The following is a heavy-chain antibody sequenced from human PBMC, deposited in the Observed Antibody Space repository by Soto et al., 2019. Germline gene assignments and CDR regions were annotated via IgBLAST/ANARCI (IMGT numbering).Heavy chain of an antibody. CDR1: GFTFSTYS. CDR3: ARGYPYYYGSGSMLYSDY. J-gene: IGHJ4*02. CDR2: ISYDGRNK. D-gene: IGHD3-10*01. V-gene: IGHV3-30-3*01. Sequence: QVQLVESGGGVVQPGRSLRLSCAASGFTFSTYSIHWVRQAPGKGLEWVALISYDGRNKYYADSVKGRFTISRDNSKSTLYLQVNSLTTEDTAVYYCARGYPYYYGSGSMLYSDYWGQGTLVTVSS.